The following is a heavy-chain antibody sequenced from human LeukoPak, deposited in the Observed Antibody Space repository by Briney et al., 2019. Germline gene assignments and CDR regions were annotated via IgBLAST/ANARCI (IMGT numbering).Heavy chain of an antibody. CDR1: GYSFTSYW. J-gene: IGHJ6*02. CDR2: IYPGDSDT. Sequence: GKSLQISCKGSGYSFTSYWIGWVRQMPGKGLEWMGIIYPGDSDTRYSPSFQGQVTISADKSISTAYLQWSSLKASDTAMYYCAGLPSGYCSSTSCYGTYYYYYGMDVWGQGTAVTVSS. V-gene: IGHV5-51*01. CDR3: AGLPSGYCSSTSCYGTYYYYYGMDV. D-gene: IGHD2-2*01.